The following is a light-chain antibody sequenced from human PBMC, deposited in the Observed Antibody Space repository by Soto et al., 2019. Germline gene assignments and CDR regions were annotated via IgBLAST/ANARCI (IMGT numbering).Light chain of an antibody. V-gene: IGKV3-20*01. Sequence: SVLTQSPGTLSLFPGERATLSCRTSQSISSTYLAWYQQRPGQAPRLLIYAASSRATVIPDRFSGSGSGTDFTLTIIRLEPEDFAVYYCQQYFGSLYTFGQGTKLEIK. CDR3: QQYFGSLYT. CDR1: QSISSTY. CDR2: AAS. J-gene: IGKJ2*01.